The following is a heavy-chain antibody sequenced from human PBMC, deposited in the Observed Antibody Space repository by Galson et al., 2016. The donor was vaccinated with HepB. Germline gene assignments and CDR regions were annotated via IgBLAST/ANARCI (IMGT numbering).Heavy chain of an antibody. V-gene: IGHV6-1*01. CDR1: GDSVSNNHVA. J-gene: IGHJ3*02. D-gene: IGHD2-15*01. CDR3: ARGAYSSFDI. Sequence: CAISGDSVSNNHVAWNWIRQSPSRGLEWLGRTYRGSNQYAASMRGRIAINSDISTNQFSLQLSSVTPEDTGLYYCARGAYSSFDIWGQGTMVTVSS. CDR2: TYRGSN.